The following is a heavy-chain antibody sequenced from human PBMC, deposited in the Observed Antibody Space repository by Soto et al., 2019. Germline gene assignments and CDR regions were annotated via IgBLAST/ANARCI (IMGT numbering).Heavy chain of an antibody. CDR2: ISYDGSNK. V-gene: IGHV3-30*18. CDR3: ANLPSPEWLAAFDI. Sequence: GGSLRLSCAASGFTFSSYGMHWVRQAPGKGLEWVAVISYDGSNKYYADSVKGRFTISRDNSKNTLYLQMNSLRAEDTAVYYCANLPSPEWLAAFDIWGQGTMVTVSS. CDR1: GFTFSSYG. D-gene: IGHD6-19*01. J-gene: IGHJ3*02.